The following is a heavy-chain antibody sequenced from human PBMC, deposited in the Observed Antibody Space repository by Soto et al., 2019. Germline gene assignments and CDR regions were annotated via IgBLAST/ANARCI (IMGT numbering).Heavy chain of an antibody. J-gene: IGHJ6*02. D-gene: IGHD6-6*01. CDR1: GYSFTSYW. V-gene: IGHV5-51*01. CDR3: ARLWLTSIAARPDLYYYYYGMDV. CDR2: IYPGDSDT. Sequence: GESLKISCKGSGYSFTSYWIGWVRQMPGKGLEWMGIIYPGDSDTRYSPSFQGQVTISADKSISTAYLQWSSLKASDTAMYYCARLWLTSIAARPDLYYYYYGMDVWGQGTTVTVSS.